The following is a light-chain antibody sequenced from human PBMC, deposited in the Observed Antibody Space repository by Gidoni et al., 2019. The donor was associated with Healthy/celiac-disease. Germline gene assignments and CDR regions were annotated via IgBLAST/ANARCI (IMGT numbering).Light chain of an antibody. CDR3: EQYVTPPLT. J-gene: IGKJ4*02. V-gene: IGKV1-33*01. CDR2: DAH. Sequence: DIQMTQSPSSLSASVGDRVTITCQASQDISNYLNWYQQRPGKAPKLLIYDAHNLETGVPSRCRVSGSGTESTLTTCSLQPEDIATYYCEQYVTPPLTFGRXTKVEIK. CDR1: QDISNY.